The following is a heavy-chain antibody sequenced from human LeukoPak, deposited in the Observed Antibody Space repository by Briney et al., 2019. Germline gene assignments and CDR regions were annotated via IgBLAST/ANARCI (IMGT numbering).Heavy chain of an antibody. CDR2: ISAYNGNT. Sequence: GASVKVSCKASGYTFTSYGISWVRQAPGQGLEWMGWISAYNGNTNYAQKPQGRVTMTTDTSTSTAYMELRSLRSDDRAVYYCARDQFIVGATEDDAFDIWGQGTMVTVSS. CDR3: ARDQFIVGATEDDAFDI. V-gene: IGHV1-18*01. J-gene: IGHJ3*02. CDR1: GYTFTSYG. D-gene: IGHD1-26*01.